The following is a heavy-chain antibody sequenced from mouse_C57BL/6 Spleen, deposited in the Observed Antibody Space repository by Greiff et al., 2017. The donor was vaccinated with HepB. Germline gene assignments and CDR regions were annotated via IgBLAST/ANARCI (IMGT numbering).Heavy chain of an antibody. D-gene: IGHD2-10*01. CDR2: IYPGSGNT. Sequence: VQLQQSGAELVRPGASVKLSCKASGYTFTDYYINWVKQRPGQGLEWIARIYPGSGNTYYNEKFKGKATLTAEKSSSTSYMQLSSLTSEDSAVYFCARVLLSSYAMDYWGQGTSVTVSS. J-gene: IGHJ4*01. CDR3: ARVLLSSYAMDY. CDR1: GYTFTDYY. V-gene: IGHV1-76*01.